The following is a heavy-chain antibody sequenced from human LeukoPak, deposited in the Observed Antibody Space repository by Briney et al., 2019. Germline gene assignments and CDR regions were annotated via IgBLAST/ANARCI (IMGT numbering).Heavy chain of an antibody. CDR3: ARGQGTVTAH. J-gene: IGHJ4*02. Sequence: SETLSLTCAVYGGSFSGYYWSWIRQPPGKGLEWIGEINHSGSTNYNPSLKSRVTISVDTSKNQFSVKLSSVTAADTAVYYCARGQGTVTAHWGQGNLVTVSS. CDR1: GGSFSGYY. V-gene: IGHV4-34*01. CDR2: INHSGST. D-gene: IGHD2-21*02.